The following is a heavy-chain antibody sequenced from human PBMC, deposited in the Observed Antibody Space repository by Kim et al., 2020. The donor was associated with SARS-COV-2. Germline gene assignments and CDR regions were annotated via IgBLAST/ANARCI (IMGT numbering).Heavy chain of an antibody. J-gene: IGHJ4*02. Sequence: YCHPSLTSRVTVSVDTSKNQFSLKLSAVTAADTAVYYCARDYDSSGFHDYWGQGTLVTVSS. D-gene: IGHD3-22*01. V-gene: IGHV4-31*02. CDR3: ARDYDSSGFHDY.